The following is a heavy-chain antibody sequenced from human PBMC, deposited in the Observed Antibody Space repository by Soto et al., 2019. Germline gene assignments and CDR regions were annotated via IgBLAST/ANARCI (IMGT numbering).Heavy chain of an antibody. CDR1: GFSLSNARMG. D-gene: IGHD3-10*01. CDR2: IFSNDEK. Sequence: SGPTLVNPTETLTLTCTVSGFSLSNARMGVSWIRQPPGKALEWLAHIFSNDEKSYSTSLKSRLTISKDTSKSRVVLTMTNMDPVDTATYYCARIPYYGSGLWFDPWGQGTLVTVSS. V-gene: IGHV2-26*01. J-gene: IGHJ5*02. CDR3: ARIPYYGSGLWFDP.